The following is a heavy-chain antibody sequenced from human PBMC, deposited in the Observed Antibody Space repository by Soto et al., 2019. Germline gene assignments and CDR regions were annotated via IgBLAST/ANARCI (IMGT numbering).Heavy chain of an antibody. D-gene: IGHD4-4*01. J-gene: IGHJ6*02. V-gene: IGHV4-4*07. Sequence: SETLSLTCTVSGGSISSYYWSWIRQPAGKGLEWIGRIYTSGSTNYNPSLKSRVTMSVDTSKNQFSLKLSSVTAADTAVYYCARDKGDYSNYIYYYGMDVWGQGTTVTVSS. CDR3: ARDKGDYSNYIYYYGMDV. CDR1: GGSISSYY. CDR2: IYTSGST.